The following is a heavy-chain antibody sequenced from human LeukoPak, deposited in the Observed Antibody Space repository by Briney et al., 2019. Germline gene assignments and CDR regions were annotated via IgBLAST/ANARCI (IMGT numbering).Heavy chain of an antibody. D-gene: IGHD6-19*01. CDR2: INPNSGGT. J-gene: IGHJ5*02. CDR1: GYTFTGYY. CDR3: ARGGAVAEASNWFDH. V-gene: IGHV1-2*02. Sequence: ASVKVSCKGSGYTFTGYYMHWVRQAPGQGLEWMGWINPNSGGTNYAQKFQGRVTMTRDTSISTAYMELSRLRSDDTAVYYCARGGAVAEASNWFDHWGQGTLVTVSS.